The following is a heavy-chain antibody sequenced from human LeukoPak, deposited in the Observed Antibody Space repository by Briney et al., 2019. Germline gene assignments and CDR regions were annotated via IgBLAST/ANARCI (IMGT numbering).Heavy chain of an antibody. Sequence: SETLSLTCTVSGGSVSSYYWSWIRQPPGKGLEWIGYIKSSGSSNYNPSLKSRVTISVDTSKNQFSLRLNSVTAADTAVYYCARDGTVATNWFDPWGQGTLVTVSS. CDR1: GGSVSSYY. V-gene: IGHV4-59*02. CDR3: ARDGTVATNWFDP. J-gene: IGHJ5*02. CDR2: IKSSGSS. D-gene: IGHD5-12*01.